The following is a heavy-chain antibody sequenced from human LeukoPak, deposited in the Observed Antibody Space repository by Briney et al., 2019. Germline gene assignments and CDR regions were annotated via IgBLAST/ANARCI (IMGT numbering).Heavy chain of an antibody. J-gene: IGHJ6*03. CDR3: ARRGRALVPAAISYYYYYMDV. D-gene: IGHD2-2*01. CDR1: GFTFSSYW. V-gene: IGHV3-7*01. Sequence: GASLRLSCAASGFTFSSYWMSWVRQAPGKGLEWVANIKQDGSEKYYVDSVKGRFTISRDNAKNSLYLQMNSLRAEDTAVYYCARRGRALVPAAISYYYYYMDVWVKGTTVTVSS. CDR2: IKQDGSEK.